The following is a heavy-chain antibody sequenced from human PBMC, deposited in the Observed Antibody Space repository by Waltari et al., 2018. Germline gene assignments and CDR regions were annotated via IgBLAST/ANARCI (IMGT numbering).Heavy chain of an antibody. CDR2: IIPIFGTA. Sequence: QVQLVQSGAEVKKPGSSVKVSCKASGGTFSSYAIRWVRPAPGQGREWMGGIIPIFGTANYAQKFQGRVTITTDESTSTAYMELSSLRSEDTAVYYCARRGGGSSYYWYFDLWGRGTLVTVSS. CDR1: GGTFSSYA. D-gene: IGHD2-15*01. CDR3: ARRGGGSSYYWYFDL. V-gene: IGHV1-69*05. J-gene: IGHJ2*01.